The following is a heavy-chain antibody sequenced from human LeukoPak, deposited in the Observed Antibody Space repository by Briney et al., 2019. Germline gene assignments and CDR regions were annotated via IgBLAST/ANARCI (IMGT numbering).Heavy chain of an antibody. J-gene: IGHJ5*02. Sequence: SETLSLTCTVSGGSVSSYYWSWIRQPPGKGLEWIGYIYYSGSTNYNPSLKSRVTISVDTSKNQFSLKLSSVTAADTAVYYCARGDSSGYNWFDPWGQGTLVTVSS. CDR2: IYYSGST. CDR1: GGSVSSYY. D-gene: IGHD3-22*01. V-gene: IGHV4-59*02. CDR3: ARGDSSGYNWFDP.